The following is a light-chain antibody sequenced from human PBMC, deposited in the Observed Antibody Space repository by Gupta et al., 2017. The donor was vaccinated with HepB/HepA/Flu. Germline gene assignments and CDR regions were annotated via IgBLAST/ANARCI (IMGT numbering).Light chain of an antibody. CDR2: EAS. V-gene: IGKV3-11*01. Sequence: EIVLTQSPATLSLSPGERATLSCRASQSISSYLAWYQQRPGQAPRLLIYEASNRATGIPARFSGSGSGTDFTLTISSLEPEDFAVYYCQQRSNWPFTFGGGTKVEIK. J-gene: IGKJ4*01. CDR3: QQRSNWPFT. CDR1: QSISSY.